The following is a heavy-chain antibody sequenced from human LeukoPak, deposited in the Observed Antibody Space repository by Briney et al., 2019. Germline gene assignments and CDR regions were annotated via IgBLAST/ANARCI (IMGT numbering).Heavy chain of an antibody. CDR1: GGSISSGDYY. Sequence: SETLSLTCTVSGGSISSGDYYWSWIRQPPGKGLEWIGYIYYSGSTYYNPSLKSRVTISVDTSKNQFSLKLSSVTAADTAVYYCARYTESYSSSWSPTFDYWGQGTLVTVSS. V-gene: IGHV4-30-4*01. CDR2: IYYSGST. J-gene: IGHJ4*02. CDR3: ARYTESYSSSWSPTFDY. D-gene: IGHD6-13*01.